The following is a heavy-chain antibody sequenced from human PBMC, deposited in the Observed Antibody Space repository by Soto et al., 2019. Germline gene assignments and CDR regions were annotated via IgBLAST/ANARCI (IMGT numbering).Heavy chain of an antibody. CDR2: ISYDGSSK. CDR1: GFTFSSYA. J-gene: IGHJ4*02. D-gene: IGHD1-26*01. Sequence: GGSLRLSCAASGFTFSSYAMHWVRQAPGKGLEWVAVISYDGSSKYYADSVKGRFTISRDNSKNTLYLQMNSLRAEDTAVYYCARDSTRGSYDYWGQGTLVTVSS. CDR3: ARDSTRGSYDY. V-gene: IGHV3-30-3*01.